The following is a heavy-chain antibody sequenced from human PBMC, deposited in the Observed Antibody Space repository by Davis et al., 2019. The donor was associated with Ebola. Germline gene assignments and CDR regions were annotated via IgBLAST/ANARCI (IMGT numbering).Heavy chain of an antibody. J-gene: IGHJ4*02. Sequence: ASVKVSCKASGGTFSSYTISWVRQAPGQGLEWMGWINTNTGNPTYAQGFTGRFVFSLDTSVSTAYLQISSLKAEDTAVYYCARHSSGWSVGYWGQGTLVTVSS. CDR3: ARHSSGWSVGY. V-gene: IGHV7-4-1*02. CDR1: GGTFSSYT. CDR2: INTNTGNP. D-gene: IGHD6-19*01.